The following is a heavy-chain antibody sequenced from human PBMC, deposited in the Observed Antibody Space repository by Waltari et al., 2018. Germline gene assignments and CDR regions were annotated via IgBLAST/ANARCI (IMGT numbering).Heavy chain of an antibody. CDR3: AKDRGQRNAFDI. CDR1: GFTFDDYA. D-gene: IGHD6-25*01. J-gene: IGHJ3*02. V-gene: IGHV3-9*01. Sequence: EVQLVESGGGLVQPGRSLRLSCAASGFTFDDYAMHWVRQAPGKGLEWVSGISWNSGSIGYADSVKGRFTISRDNAKNSLYLQMNSLRAEDTALYYCAKDRGQRNAFDIWGQGTMVTVSS. CDR2: ISWNSGSI.